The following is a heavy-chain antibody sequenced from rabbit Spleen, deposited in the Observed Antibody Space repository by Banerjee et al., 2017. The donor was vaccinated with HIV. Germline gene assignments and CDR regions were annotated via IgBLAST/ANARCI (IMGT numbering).Heavy chain of an antibody. D-gene: IGHD8-1*01. J-gene: IGHJ4*01. Sequence: QLKESGGGLVQPGGSLKLSCKASGFTLSSYYMNWFLQAPGKGLEWIGYIDPVFGITYYANWVNGRFSISRENAQNTVLLQMTSLTAADTATYFCARDGAGGSYFALWGPGTLVTVS. CDR1: GFTLSSYY. CDR2: IDPVFGIT. CDR3: ARDGAGGSYFAL. V-gene: IGHV1S7*01.